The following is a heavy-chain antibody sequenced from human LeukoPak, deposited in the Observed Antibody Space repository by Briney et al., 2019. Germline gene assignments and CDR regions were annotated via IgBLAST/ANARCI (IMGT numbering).Heavy chain of an antibody. J-gene: IGHJ3*02. CDR1: GGSFSGYY. V-gene: IGHV4-34*01. CDR2: INHSGST. D-gene: IGHD3-9*01. Sequence: PSETLSLTCAVYGGSFSGYYWSWIRQPPGKGLEWIGEINHSGSTNYNPSLKSRVTISVVTSKNQFSLKLSSVTAADTAVYYCARVLRYFDWLGSRAAFDIWGQGTMVTVSS. CDR3: ARVLRYFDWLGSRAAFDI.